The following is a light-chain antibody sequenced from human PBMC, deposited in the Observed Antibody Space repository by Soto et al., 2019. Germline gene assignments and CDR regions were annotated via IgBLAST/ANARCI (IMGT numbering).Light chain of an antibody. Sequence: SAPTPPPPVSGAPGQSVTISSPGTSSDVGGYNYVSWYQQHPGKAPKLMIYDVSKRPSGVPDRFSGSKSGNTASLTISGLQAEDEADYYCCSYAGSFYVFGTGNKVTVL. CDR3: CSYAGSFYV. CDR1: SSDVGGYNY. CDR2: DVS. V-gene: IGLV2-11*01. J-gene: IGLJ1*01.